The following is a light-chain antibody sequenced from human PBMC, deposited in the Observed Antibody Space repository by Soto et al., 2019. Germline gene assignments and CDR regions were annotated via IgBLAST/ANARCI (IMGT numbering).Light chain of an antibody. Sequence: EIVLTQSPATLSLSPGERATLSCRASQSLGSYLDWYQQKPGQAPRLLIYDASNRATGIPARFSGSGSGTDFTLTISSLESEDFAVYYCQQRSNWYTFGQGTKLEIK. CDR1: QSLGSY. CDR3: QQRSNWYT. CDR2: DAS. V-gene: IGKV3-11*01. J-gene: IGKJ2*01.